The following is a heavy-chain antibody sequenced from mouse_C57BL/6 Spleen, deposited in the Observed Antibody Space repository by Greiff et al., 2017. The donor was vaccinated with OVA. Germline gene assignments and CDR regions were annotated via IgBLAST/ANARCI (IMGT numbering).Heavy chain of an antibody. CDR2: IYPRDGST. Sequence: VQLQESGPELVKPGASVKLSCKASGYTFTSYDINWVKQRPGQGLEWIGWIYPRDGSTKYNEKFKGKATLTVDTSSSTAYMELHSLTSEDSAVYFCARKNYDGYYNWYFDVWGTGTTVTVSS. V-gene: IGHV1-85*01. CDR3: ARKNYDGYYNWYFDV. CDR1: GYTFTSYD. J-gene: IGHJ1*03. D-gene: IGHD2-3*01.